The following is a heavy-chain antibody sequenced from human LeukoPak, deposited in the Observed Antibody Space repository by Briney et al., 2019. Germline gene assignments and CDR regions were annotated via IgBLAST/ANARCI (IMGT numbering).Heavy chain of an antibody. CDR1: GFTYSNSD. CDR2: ISASGGSA. Sequence: GGSLRLSCAASGFTYSNSDMNWVRQAPGKGLEWVSFISASGGSAHYADSVRGRFTISRDNSKNTLYLQMNSLRAEDTAVYYCAKAGSYSDISVYPLASFDFWGQGTMVTVSS. CDR3: AKAGSYSDISVYPLASFDF. D-gene: IGHD3-22*01. V-gene: IGHV3-23*01. J-gene: IGHJ3*01.